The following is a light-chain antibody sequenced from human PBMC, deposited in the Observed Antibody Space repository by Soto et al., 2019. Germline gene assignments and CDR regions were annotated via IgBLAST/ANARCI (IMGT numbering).Light chain of an antibody. CDR3: QSYDSSNLYV. CDR1: SGSIASNY. J-gene: IGLJ1*01. Sequence: NFMLTQPHSVSESQGKTVTISCTRSSGSIASNYVQWYQQRPGSAPTTVIYEDNQRPSGVPDRFSGSIDSSSNSASLTISGLKTEDEADYYCQSYDSSNLYVFGTGTKLTVL. CDR2: EDN. V-gene: IGLV6-57*04.